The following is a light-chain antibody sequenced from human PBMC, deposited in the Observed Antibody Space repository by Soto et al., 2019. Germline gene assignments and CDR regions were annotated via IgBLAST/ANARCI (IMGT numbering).Light chain of an antibody. CDR1: QDIGTY. CDR3: QQYNNWPRT. V-gene: IGKV1-8*01. J-gene: IGKJ1*01. CDR2: DAS. Sequence: AIRMTQSPSYISASTGDRIPITCRASQDIGTYLAWYQQIPGKAPKLLIYDASSLQTGVPSRFSGSGSGTEFTLTISSLQSEDFAVYYCQQYNNWPRTFGQGTKVDIK.